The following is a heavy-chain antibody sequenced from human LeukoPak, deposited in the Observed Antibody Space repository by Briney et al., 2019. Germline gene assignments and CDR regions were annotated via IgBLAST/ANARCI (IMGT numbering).Heavy chain of an antibody. D-gene: IGHD6-19*01. J-gene: IGHJ4*02. CDR2: ISYDGSNK. Sequence: GESLRLSCAASGFTFSGSGMHWVRQAPGKGLEWVAVISYDGSNKYYADSVKGRFTISRDNSKNTLYLQMNSLRAEDTAVYYCAKDRGEFWRWLGYWGQGTLVTVSS. V-gene: IGHV3-30*18. CDR1: GFTFSGSG. CDR3: AKDRGEFWRWLGY.